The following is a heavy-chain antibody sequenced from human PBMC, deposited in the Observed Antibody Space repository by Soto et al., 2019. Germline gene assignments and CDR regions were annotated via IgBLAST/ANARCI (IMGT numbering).Heavy chain of an antibody. CDR3: ARDSGYLL. D-gene: IGHD2-15*01. J-gene: IGHJ4*02. CDR1: GGSISIYY. Sequence: SETLSLTCTVSGGSISIYYWSWIRQPPGKGLEWIGYIYYSGSTNYNPSLKSRVTISVDTSKNQFSLKLSSVTAADTAVYYCARDSGYLLWGQGTLVTVSS. V-gene: IGHV4-59*01. CDR2: IYYSGST.